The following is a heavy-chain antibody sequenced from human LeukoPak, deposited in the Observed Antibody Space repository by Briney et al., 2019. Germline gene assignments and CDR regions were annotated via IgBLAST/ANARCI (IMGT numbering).Heavy chain of an antibody. Sequence: SETLSLTCAVSGASISRSLWWSGARQPPPKGLDWIGVIFNGGRTNCNPSLKCRVTISADRSNNQFSLRLPSVTAAETAVYYGARGEEHGSGTVHFDYWGQGTLVTVSS. V-gene: IGHV4-4*02. CDR3: ARGEEHGSGTVHFDY. D-gene: IGHD3-10*01. J-gene: IGHJ4*02. CDR1: GASISRSLW. CDR2: IFNGGRT.